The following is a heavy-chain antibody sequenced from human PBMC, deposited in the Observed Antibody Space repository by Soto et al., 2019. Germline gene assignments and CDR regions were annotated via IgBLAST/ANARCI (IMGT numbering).Heavy chain of an antibody. CDR3: AGADGDDYYYYGMDV. V-gene: IGHV3-11*01. CDR1: GFTFSDYY. D-gene: IGHD4-17*01. Sequence: GGSLRLSCAASGFTFSDYYMSWIRQAPGKGLEWVSYISSSGSTIYYADSVKGRFTISRDNAKNSLYLQMNSLRAEDTAVYYCAGADGDDYYYYGMDVWGQGTTVTVSS. CDR2: ISSSGSTI. J-gene: IGHJ6*02.